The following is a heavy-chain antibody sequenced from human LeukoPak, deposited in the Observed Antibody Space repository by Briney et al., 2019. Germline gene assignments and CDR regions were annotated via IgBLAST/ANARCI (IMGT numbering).Heavy chain of an antibody. Sequence: SETLSLTCTVSGGSIRSTTYYWGWIRQPPGKGLEWIGSIYYSGSTYYNPSLKSRVTTSVDTSKNQFSLKLSSVTAADTAVYYCARHGPDVLNWFDPWGQGTLVTVSS. J-gene: IGHJ5*02. CDR2: IYYSGST. D-gene: IGHD3-10*01. V-gene: IGHV4-39*01. CDR3: ARHGPDVLNWFDP. CDR1: GGSIRSTTYY.